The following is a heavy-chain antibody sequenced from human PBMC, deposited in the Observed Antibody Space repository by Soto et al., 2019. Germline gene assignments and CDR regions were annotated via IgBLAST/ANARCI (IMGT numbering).Heavy chain of an antibody. CDR1: GDSITSSRYC. V-gene: IGHV4-39*01. Sequence: QLVLQESGPGVVKLSETLSLTCSVSGDSITSSRYCWGWIRQTPQTGLERIGSIYYSGSTFYNPSLKSRVTVSVDTSKNQFSLKLTSVSAADTSLYFCARQTASIVRQGDFDYWGQGTLVTVSS. J-gene: IGHJ4*02. D-gene: IGHD2-2*01. CDR3: ARQTASIVRQGDFDY. CDR2: IYYSGST.